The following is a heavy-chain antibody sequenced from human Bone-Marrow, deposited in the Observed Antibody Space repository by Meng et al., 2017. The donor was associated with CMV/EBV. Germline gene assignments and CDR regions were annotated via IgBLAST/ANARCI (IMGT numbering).Heavy chain of an antibody. CDR3: AKDPESPYYDILTGYCAFDY. D-gene: IGHD3-9*01. J-gene: IGHJ4*02. CDR1: SYA. Sequence: SYAMSWVRQATGKGLEWVSAISGSGGSTYYADSVKGRFTISRDNSKNTLYLQMNSLRAEDTAVYYCAKDPESPYYDILTGYCAFDYWGQGTLVTVSS. CDR2: ISGSGGST. V-gene: IGHV3-23*01.